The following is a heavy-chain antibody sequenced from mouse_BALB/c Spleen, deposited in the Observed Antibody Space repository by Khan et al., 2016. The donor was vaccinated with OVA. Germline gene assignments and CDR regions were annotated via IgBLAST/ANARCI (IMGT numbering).Heavy chain of an antibody. D-gene: IGHD2-1*01. CDR1: GFTFSSFG. J-gene: IGHJ1*01. CDR3: VREDYGHYYFDV. V-gene: IGHV5-17*02. CDR2: ISSGSNTI. Sequence: EVELVESGGGLVQPGGSRKLSCAASGFTFSSFGMHWVRQAPEKGLEWVAYISSGSNTIHYADTVKGRFTISRDNPKNTLFLQMTSLTSEATAMYYCVREDYGHYYFDVWGARTTVTVSS.